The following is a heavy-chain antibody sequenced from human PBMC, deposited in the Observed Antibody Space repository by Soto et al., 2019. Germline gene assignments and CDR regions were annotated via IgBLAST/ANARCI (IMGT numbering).Heavy chain of an antibody. CDR2: ISGSDGKT. Sequence: PGGSLRLSCTTSGFSFASFAMTWVRQAPGKGLEWVATISGSDGKTYYADSVKGRFSISRDTSRNTLYLQMNSLRADDTAIYYCAKWSHLDYWGQGTRVTVSS. V-gene: IGHV3-23*01. CDR1: GFSFASFA. CDR3: AKWSHLDY. D-gene: IGHD1-26*01. J-gene: IGHJ4*02.